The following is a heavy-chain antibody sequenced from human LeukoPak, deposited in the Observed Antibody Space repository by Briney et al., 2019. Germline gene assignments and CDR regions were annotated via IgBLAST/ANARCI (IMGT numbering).Heavy chain of an antibody. J-gene: IGHJ4*02. CDR3: ARGAVWYLFDY. D-gene: IGHD6-13*01. Sequence: PSETLSLTCTVSGGSISSGGYYWSWIRQHPGKGLEWIGYIYYSGSTNYNPSLKSRVTISVDTSKNQFSLKLSSVTAADTAVYYCARGAVWYLFDYWGQGTLVTVSS. V-gene: IGHV4-61*08. CDR1: GGSISSGGYY. CDR2: IYYSGST.